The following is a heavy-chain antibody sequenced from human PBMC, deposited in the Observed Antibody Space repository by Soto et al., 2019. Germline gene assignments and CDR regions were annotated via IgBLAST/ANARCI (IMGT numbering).Heavy chain of an antibody. Sequence: ASVKVSCKASGGTFSSYAISWVRQAPGQGLEWMGGIIPIFGTANYAQKFQGRVTITADESTSTAYMELSSLRSEDTAVYYCARGTDDSSGYSYYFDYWGQGTLVTVSS. J-gene: IGHJ4*02. V-gene: IGHV1-69*13. CDR3: ARGTDDSSGYSYYFDY. CDR2: IIPIFGTA. CDR1: GGTFSSYA. D-gene: IGHD3-22*01.